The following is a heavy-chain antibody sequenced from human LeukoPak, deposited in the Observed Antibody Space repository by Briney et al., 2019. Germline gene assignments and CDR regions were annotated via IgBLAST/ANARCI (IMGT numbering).Heavy chain of an antibody. V-gene: IGHV5-51*01. CDR3: ARLPNYDFWSGYYSFDY. Sequence: GESLKISCKSSGYSFTNYRIGWVRQMPGKGLEWMGIVNPGDSDIRYSPSFEGQVIISADKSISTAYLQWSSLKASGTAMYYCARLPNYDFWSGYYSFDYWGQGTLVTVSS. D-gene: IGHD3-3*01. CDR1: GYSFTNYR. J-gene: IGHJ4*02. CDR2: VNPGDSDI.